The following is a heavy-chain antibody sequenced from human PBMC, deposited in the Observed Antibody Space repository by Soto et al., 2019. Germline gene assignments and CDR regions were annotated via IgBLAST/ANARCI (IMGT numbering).Heavy chain of an antibody. CDR1: GFTFSSYA. J-gene: IGHJ4*02. CDR2: ISYDGSNK. CDR3: ARGEYSSSFDY. D-gene: IGHD6-6*01. Sequence: QVQLVESGGGVVQPGRSLRLSCAASGFTFSSYAMHWVRQAPGKGLEWVAVISYDGSNKYYADSVKGRFTISRDNSKNTLYLPMNSLRAEDTAVYYCARGEYSSSFDYWGQGTLVTVSS. V-gene: IGHV3-30-3*01.